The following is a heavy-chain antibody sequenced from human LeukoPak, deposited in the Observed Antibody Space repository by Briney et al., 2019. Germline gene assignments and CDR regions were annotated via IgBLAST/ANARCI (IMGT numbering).Heavy chain of an antibody. CDR3: TVLGGRDAFEN. D-gene: IGHD3-10*01. J-gene: IGHJ3*02. Sequence: PGGSLRLSCAASGFVFSGSAMHWVRQASGKGLEWVGRIRSKANDYTTAYAASVKGRFIISRDDSKNTAYLQMNGLKTEDTAVYYCTVLGGRDAFENWGQGTMVTVSS. CDR2: IRSKANDYTT. CDR1: GFVFSGSA. V-gene: IGHV3-73*01.